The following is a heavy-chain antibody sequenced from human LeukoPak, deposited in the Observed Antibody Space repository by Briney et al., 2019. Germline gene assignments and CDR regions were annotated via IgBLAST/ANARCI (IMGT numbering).Heavy chain of an antibody. V-gene: IGHV3-7*01. D-gene: IGHD3-22*01. J-gene: IGHJ4*02. CDR1: GFTFSSFW. CDR2: IKQDGSVK. CDR3: ARDTGYYYDSSGYYYNY. Sequence: GGSLRLSCVASGFTFSSFWMSWVRQAPGKGLEWVANIKQDGSVKYYVDSVKGRFTVSRDNAKNSLYLQMNSLRAEDTAVYYCARDTGYYYDSSGYYYNYWGQGTLVTVSS.